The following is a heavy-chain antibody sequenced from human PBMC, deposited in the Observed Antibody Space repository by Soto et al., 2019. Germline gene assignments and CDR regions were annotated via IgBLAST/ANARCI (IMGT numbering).Heavy chain of an antibody. CDR2: IYYSGST. D-gene: IGHD3-10*01. CDR3: AIPMVRGVGPEEGLDY. V-gene: IGHV4-39*01. CDR1: GGSISSSSYY. Sequence: LSETLSLTCTVSGGSISSSSYYWGWIRQPPGKGLEWIGSIYYSGSTYYNPSLKSRVTISVDTSKNQFSLKLSSVTAADTAVYYCAIPMVRGVGPEEGLDYWGQGTLVTVSS. J-gene: IGHJ4*02.